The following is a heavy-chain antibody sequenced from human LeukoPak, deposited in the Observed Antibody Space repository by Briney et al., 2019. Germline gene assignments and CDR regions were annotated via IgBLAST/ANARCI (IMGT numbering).Heavy chain of an antibody. CDR2: INPNSGGT. D-gene: IGHD3-10*01. Sequence: ASVKVSCKASGCTFTGYYMHWVRQAPGQGLEWMGWINPNSGGTNYAQKFQGRVTMTRDTSISTAYMELSRLRSDDTAVYYCARDRTPITMVRGVIRPNWFDPWGQGTLVTVSS. V-gene: IGHV1-2*02. J-gene: IGHJ5*02. CDR3: ARDRTPITMVRGVIRPNWFDP. CDR1: GCTFTGYY.